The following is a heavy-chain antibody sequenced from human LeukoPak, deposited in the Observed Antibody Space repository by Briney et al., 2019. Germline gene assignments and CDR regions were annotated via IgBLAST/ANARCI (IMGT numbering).Heavy chain of an antibody. D-gene: IGHD1-7*01. CDR2: INPSGGST. CDR3: ARGLLSLTGTVLFGS. CDR1: GYTFTSYY. Sequence: AASVTVSCKASGYTFTSYYMHWVRQAPGQGLEWMGIINPSGGSTSYAQKFQGSVTITTDESTSTAYMELSSLRSEDTAVYYCARGLLSLTGTVLFGSWGQGTLVTVSS. V-gene: IGHV1-46*01. J-gene: IGHJ4*02.